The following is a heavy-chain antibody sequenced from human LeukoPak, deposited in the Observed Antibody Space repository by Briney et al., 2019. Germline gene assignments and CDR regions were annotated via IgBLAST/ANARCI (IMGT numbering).Heavy chain of an antibody. V-gene: IGHV1-69*05. CDR3: AREGARGFCSGGSCYSGFDH. J-gene: IGHJ4*02. Sequence: SVTVSCKAPGDTFNNYAISWVRQAPGQGLEWMGGIIPIFGTGKYAPKFEGRVTLTTDDSTNTVYMELHRLTSDDTAVYYCAREGARGFCSGGSCYSGFDHWGQGTLVTVS. CDR1: GDTFNNYA. D-gene: IGHD2-15*01. CDR2: IIPIFGTG.